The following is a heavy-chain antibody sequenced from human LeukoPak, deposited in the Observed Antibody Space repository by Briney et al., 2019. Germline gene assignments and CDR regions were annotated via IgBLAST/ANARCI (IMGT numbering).Heavy chain of an antibody. CDR3: AKSTSSSPGY. CDR1: GFTFSSYG. CDR2: ISYDGSNK. Sequence: GGSLRLSCAASGFTFSSYGMHWVRQAPGKGLEWVAVISYDGSNKYYADSVKGRFTISRDNSKNTLYLQMNSLRAEDTAVYYCAKSTSSSPGYWGQGTLVTVSS. V-gene: IGHV3-30*18. D-gene: IGHD6-13*01. J-gene: IGHJ4*02.